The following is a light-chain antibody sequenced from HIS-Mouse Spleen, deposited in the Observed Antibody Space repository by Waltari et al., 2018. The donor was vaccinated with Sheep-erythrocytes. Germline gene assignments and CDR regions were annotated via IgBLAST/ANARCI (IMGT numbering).Light chain of an antibody. CDR2: DVS. V-gene: IGLV2-11*02. CDR3: CSYAGSYNHV. CDR1: SRGVAGYNY. Sequence: QSALTQPPSVSGSPGQSVTISCTGTSRGVAGYNYVSWYQQHPGKAPKLMIYDVSKRPSGVPDRFSGSKSGNTASLTISGLQAEDEADYYCCSYAGSYNHVFATGTKVTVL. J-gene: IGLJ1*01.